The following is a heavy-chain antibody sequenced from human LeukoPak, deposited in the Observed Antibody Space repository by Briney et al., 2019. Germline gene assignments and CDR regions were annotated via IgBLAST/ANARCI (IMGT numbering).Heavy chain of an antibody. V-gene: IGHV4-59*12. Sequence: SETLSLTCTVSGGSISTYYWSWIRQPPGKGLEWIGYIYYSGSTSYNPSLKSRVTISVDTSKNQFSLKLSSVTAADTAVYYCVRRGRLLYFGESRGRYGSLNWFDPWGQGTLVTVSS. CDR3: VRRGRLLYFGESRGRYGSLNWFDP. J-gene: IGHJ5*02. D-gene: IGHD3-10*01. CDR1: GGSISTYY. CDR2: IYYSGST.